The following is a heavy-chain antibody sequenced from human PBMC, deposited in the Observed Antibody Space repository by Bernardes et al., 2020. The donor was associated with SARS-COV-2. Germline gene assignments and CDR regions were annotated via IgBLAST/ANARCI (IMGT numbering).Heavy chain of an antibody. CDR2: ISRNGDKT. Sequence: GGSLRPSCSASGFSVSSYAMHWVRQAPGKGLEYVSVISRNGDKTYYADSVKGRFTISRDNSRNTLYLQMSSLRAEDTALYYCVKMSIAVVGSDNWGQGTLVTVSS. D-gene: IGHD2-15*01. CDR1: GFSVSSYA. CDR3: VKMSIAVVGSDN. J-gene: IGHJ4*02. V-gene: IGHV3-64D*06.